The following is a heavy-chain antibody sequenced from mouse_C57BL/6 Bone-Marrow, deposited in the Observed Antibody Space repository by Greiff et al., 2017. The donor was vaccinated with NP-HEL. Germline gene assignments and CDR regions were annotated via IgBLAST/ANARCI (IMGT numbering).Heavy chain of an antibody. CDR1: GYTFTSHW. CDR3: ARRRHYYGSSYWYFDV. CDR2: FNPCSGYT. V-gene: IGHV1-7*01. Sequence: VQLQQSGAELAKPGASVKLSCKASGYTFTSHWVHWVKQRPGRGLEWIGYFNPCSGYTKYNQKFKDKATLTAYTSSSTAYMQLSTLTDEDAAVYDCARRRHYYGSSYWYFDVWGTGTTVTVSS. J-gene: IGHJ1*03. D-gene: IGHD1-1*01.